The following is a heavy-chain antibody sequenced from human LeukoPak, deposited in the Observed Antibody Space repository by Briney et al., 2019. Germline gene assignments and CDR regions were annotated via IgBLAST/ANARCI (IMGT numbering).Heavy chain of an antibody. CDR1: GFTFNTYA. J-gene: IGHJ6*03. V-gene: IGHV3-48*01. CDR3: ARDLIVATYYMDV. Sequence: GGSLRLSCAASGFTFNTYAMNWVRQAPGKGLEWVSYISSSSSTIYYADSVKGRFTISRDNAKNSLYLQMNSLRAEDTAVYYCARDLIVATYYMDVWGKGTTVTVSS. D-gene: IGHD5-12*01. CDR2: ISSSSSTI.